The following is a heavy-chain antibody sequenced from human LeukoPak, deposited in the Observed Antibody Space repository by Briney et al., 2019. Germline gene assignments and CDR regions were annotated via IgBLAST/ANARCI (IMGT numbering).Heavy chain of an antibody. CDR2: ISAYNGNT. V-gene: IGHV1-18*01. J-gene: IGHJ4*02. CDR3: ARGYGERRAYFDY. Sequence: ASVKVSCKASGYTFTSYGISWVRQAPGQGLEWMGWISAYNGNTNYAQKLQGRVTMTRDMSTSTAYMELSSLRSEDTAVYYCARGYGERRAYFDYWGQGTLVTVSS. D-gene: IGHD4-17*01. CDR1: GYTFTSYG.